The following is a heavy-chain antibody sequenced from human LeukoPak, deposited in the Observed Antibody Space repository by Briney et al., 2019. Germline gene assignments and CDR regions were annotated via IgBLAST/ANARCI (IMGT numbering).Heavy chain of an antibody. CDR2: IYYSGST. CDR1: GGSISSSSYY. V-gene: IGHV4-39*07. D-gene: IGHD2-2*01. CDR3: ARDTVISVVVPAAEVGYSTDNWFDP. Sequence: SETLSLTCTVSGGSISSSSYYWGWIRQPPGNGLEWIGSIYYSGSTYYNPSLKSRVTISVDTSKNQFSLKLSSVTAADTAVYYCARDTVISVVVPAAEVGYSTDNWFDPWGQGTLVTVS. J-gene: IGHJ5*02.